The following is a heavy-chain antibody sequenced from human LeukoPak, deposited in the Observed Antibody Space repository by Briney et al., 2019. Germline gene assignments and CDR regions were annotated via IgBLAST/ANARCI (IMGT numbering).Heavy chain of an antibody. V-gene: IGHV4-4*07. CDR2: MYPSGST. D-gene: IGHD1-26*01. Sequence: SETLSLTCTVSGGSISNYCWSWIRQSAGKGLECIGRMYPSGSTNHNPSLKSRVTMSVDTSKNQFSLRLSSVTAADTAVYYCARDTGSYWFDPSGQGTLVTVSS. CDR3: ARDTGSYWFDP. J-gene: IGHJ5*02. CDR1: GGSISNYC.